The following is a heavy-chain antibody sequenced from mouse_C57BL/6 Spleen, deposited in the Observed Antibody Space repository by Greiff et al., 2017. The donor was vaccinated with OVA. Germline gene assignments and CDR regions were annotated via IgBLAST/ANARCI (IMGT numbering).Heavy chain of an antibody. CDR2: ISDGGSYT. D-gene: IGHD3-1*01. J-gene: IGHJ2*01. V-gene: IGHV5-4*01. Sequence: EVHLVESGGGLVKPGGSLKLSCAASGFTFSSYAMSWVRQTPEKRLEWVATISDGGSYTYYTDNVKGRFTISRDNAKNNLYLQMSHLKSEDTAMYYCAREGSYYFDYWGQGTTLTVSS. CDR1: GFTFSSYA. CDR3: AREGSYYFDY.